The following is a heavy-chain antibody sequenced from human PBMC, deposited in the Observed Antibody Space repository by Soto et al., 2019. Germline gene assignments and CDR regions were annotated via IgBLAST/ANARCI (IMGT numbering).Heavy chain of an antibody. CDR3: ARGETYLGV. D-gene: IGHD2-21*01. J-gene: IGHJ6*02. V-gene: IGHV1-69*01. CDR1: RDTFNKYA. CDR2: IIPIFSSR. Sequence: QVQLVQSGAEVKKPGSSVKVSCKTSRDTFNKYAFNWVRQAPGQGLEWMGWIIPIFSSRNYAEKFKGRVTITADDSTSTAYMELRSLRLEDTAVYYCARGETYLGVWGQGTTVTVSS.